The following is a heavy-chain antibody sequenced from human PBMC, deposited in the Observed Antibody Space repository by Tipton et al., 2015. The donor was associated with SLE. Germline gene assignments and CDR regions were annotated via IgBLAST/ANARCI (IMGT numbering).Heavy chain of an antibody. Sequence: SLRLSCAASGFTINNAWMSWVRQAPGKGLEWVGRIKSKTDGGTRDYAAPVKGRFTISRDDSKNTLYLQMNSLKTEDTAMYYCTTQYSISWYSNPFDYWGQGTLVTVSS. V-gene: IGHV3-15*01. CDR1: GFTINNAW. J-gene: IGHJ4*02. D-gene: IGHD6-13*01. CDR2: IKSKTDGGTR. CDR3: TTQYSISWYSNPFDY.